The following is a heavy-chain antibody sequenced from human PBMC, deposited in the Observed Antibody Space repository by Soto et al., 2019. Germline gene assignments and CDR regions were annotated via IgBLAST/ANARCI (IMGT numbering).Heavy chain of an antibody. Sequence: GASVKVSCKASGGTFSSYAISWVRQAPGQGLEWMGGIIPIFGTANYAQKFQGRVTITADKSTSTAYMELSSLRSEDTAVYYCARAFYDSSGYYFPDFDYWGQGTLVTVSS. J-gene: IGHJ4*02. CDR2: IIPIFGTA. V-gene: IGHV1-69*06. CDR1: GGTFSSYA. D-gene: IGHD3-22*01. CDR3: ARAFYDSSGYYFPDFDY.